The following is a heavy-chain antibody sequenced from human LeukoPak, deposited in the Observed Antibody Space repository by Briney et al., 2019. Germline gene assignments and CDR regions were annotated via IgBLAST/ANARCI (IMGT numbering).Heavy chain of an antibody. Sequence: PSETLSLTXTVSGGSISSNNDYWGWIRQPPGNGLEWIGSIYYSGTTYYNPSLKSRVTISVDTSKNQFSLKLSSVTAADTAVYYCARMPVGWYFDYWGQGALVTVSS. CDR1: GGSISSNNDY. V-gene: IGHV4-39*01. CDR3: ARMPVGWYFDY. D-gene: IGHD2-15*01. J-gene: IGHJ4*02. CDR2: IYYSGTT.